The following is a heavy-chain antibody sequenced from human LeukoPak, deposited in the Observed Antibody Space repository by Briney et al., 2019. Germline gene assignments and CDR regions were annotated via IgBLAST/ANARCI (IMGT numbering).Heavy chain of an antibody. CDR3: AASKPRTTVTSDY. CDR1: GFTFSSYG. Sequence: GGTLRLSCAASGFTFSSYGMSWVRQAPGKGLEWVSAISGSGGSTYYADSVKGRFTISRDNSKNTLYLQMNSLRAEDTAVYYCAASKPRTTVTSDYWGQGTLVTVSS. V-gene: IGHV3-23*01. D-gene: IGHD4-17*01. J-gene: IGHJ4*02. CDR2: ISGSGGST.